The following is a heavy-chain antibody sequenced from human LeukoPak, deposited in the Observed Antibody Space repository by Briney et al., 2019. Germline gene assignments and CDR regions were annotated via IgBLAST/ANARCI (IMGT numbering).Heavy chain of an antibody. J-gene: IGHJ4*02. CDR1: GGSFSGYY. Sequence: SETLSLTCAVYGGSFSGYYWSWIRQPPGKGLEWIGEINHSGSTNYNPSLKSRVTISVDTSKNQFSLKLSSVTAADTAVYYCASLPWSNHNAFDYWGQGTLVTVSS. V-gene: IGHV4-34*01. CDR2: INHSGST. CDR3: ASLPWSNHNAFDY. D-gene: IGHD1-14*01.